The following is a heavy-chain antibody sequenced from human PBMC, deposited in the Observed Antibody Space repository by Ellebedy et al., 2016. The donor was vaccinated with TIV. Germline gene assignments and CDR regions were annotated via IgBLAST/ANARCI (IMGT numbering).Heavy chain of an antibody. CDR2: LRSKANSYAT. J-gene: IGHJ4*02. D-gene: IGHD6-13*01. Sequence: GGSLRLSCAASGFTFSGSAMHWVRQASGKGLEWVGRLRSKANSYATAYAASVKGRFTISRDDSKNTAYLQMNSLKTEDTAVYYCARDRRIAAAGIDYWGQGTLVTVSS. V-gene: IGHV3-73*01. CDR3: ARDRRIAAAGIDY. CDR1: GFTFSGSA.